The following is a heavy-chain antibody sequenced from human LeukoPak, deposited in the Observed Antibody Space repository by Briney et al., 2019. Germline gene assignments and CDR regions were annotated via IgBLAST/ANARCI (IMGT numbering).Heavy chain of an antibody. J-gene: IGHJ4*02. CDR2: ISAYNGNT. V-gene: IGHV1-18*01. Sequence: GASVKVSCKASGYTFTSYGISWVRQALGQGPEWMGWISAYNGNTNYAQKLQGRVTITTDTSTSTAYMELRSLRSDDTAVYYCASDGSGSYYPDYWGQGTLVTVSS. CDR1: GYTFTSYG. D-gene: IGHD3-10*01. CDR3: ASDGSGSYYPDY.